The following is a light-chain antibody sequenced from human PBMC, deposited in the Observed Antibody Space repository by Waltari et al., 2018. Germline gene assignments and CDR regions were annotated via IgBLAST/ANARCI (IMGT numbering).Light chain of an antibody. CDR3: QAWDSSTGV. CDR1: TLDNKY. J-gene: IGLJ3*02. V-gene: IGLV3-1*01. CDR2: EDT. Sequence: SHELTQPPSVSVSPGQTASISCSGDTLDNKYACWYQQKPGQSPVLVIYEDTKRPSGIPDRFSGSNSGNTATLTVSGTQPMDEADYYCQAWDSSTGVFGGGTRLTVL.